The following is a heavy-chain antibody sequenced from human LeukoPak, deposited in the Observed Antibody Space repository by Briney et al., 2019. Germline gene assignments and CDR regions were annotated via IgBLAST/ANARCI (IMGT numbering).Heavy chain of an antibody. CDR2: VSDSGGST. CDR1: GFTFSSNA. CDR3: ARDLLNEGNHLDY. Sequence: GGSLRLSCAASGFTFSSNALSWVCQAPGKGLEWDSSVSDSGGSTSYADSVKGRFTISRDNSKSTLYLQINSLRAEDTAVYYCARDLLNEGNHLDYWGQGTLVTVSS. D-gene: IGHD4-23*01. J-gene: IGHJ4*02. V-gene: IGHV3-23*01.